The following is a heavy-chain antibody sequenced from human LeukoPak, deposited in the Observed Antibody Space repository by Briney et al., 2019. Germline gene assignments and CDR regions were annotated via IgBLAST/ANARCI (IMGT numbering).Heavy chain of an antibody. CDR3: TRDLTKHFWELPFDY. CDR1: GYTFTSYG. V-gene: IGHV1-18*01. Sequence: VAXVKVSCKASGYTFTSYGISWVRQAPGQGLEWMGWISAYNGNTNYAQKLQARVTMTTDTSTSTAYMELRSLKSDDTSVSYSTRDLTKHFWELPFDYWGPGTLVTVSS. CDR2: ISAYNGNT. D-gene: IGHD1-26*01. J-gene: IGHJ4*02.